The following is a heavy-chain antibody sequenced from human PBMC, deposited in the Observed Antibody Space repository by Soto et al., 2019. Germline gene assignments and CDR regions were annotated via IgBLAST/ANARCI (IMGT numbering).Heavy chain of an antibody. D-gene: IGHD3-16*02. Sequence: QVHQVQSGTEVKKPGSSVKVSCKASGGTFSSSGFSWVRQAPGQGLEWMGMIVPSLDTTNYAQKFQARVTITADEVTSTAYMELRSLRSEDTAVYYCARWPQPRYTADPYAVDVSGQGTRVIVSS. V-gene: IGHV1-69*11. CDR3: ARWPQPRYTADPYAVDV. CDR2: IVPSLDTT. CDR1: GGTFSSSG. J-gene: IGHJ6*02.